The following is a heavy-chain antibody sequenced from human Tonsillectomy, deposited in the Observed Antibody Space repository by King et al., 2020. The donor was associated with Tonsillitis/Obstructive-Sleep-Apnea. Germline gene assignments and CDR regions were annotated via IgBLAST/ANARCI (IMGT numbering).Heavy chain of an antibody. J-gene: IGHJ4*02. CDR1: GFPFSCYW. CDR2: LKPDGSEK. CDR3: AILSGSTRYFDY. D-gene: IGHD1-7*01. V-gene: IGHV3-7*02. Sequence: VQLVESGGGLVQPGGSLRLSCAASGFPFSCYWMGWVRQAPGTGLQWVAMLKPDGSEKYYVDSVKGRFTISRDNAKNELYLQMSSLRAEDTAVYFCAILSGSTRYFDYWGQGTLATDSS.